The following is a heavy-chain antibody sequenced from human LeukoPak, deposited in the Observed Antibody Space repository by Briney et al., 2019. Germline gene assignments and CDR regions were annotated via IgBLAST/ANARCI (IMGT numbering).Heavy chain of an antibody. CDR3: AREKGSLIRGVSPGLKHFDY. V-gene: IGHV3-74*01. J-gene: IGHJ4*02. Sequence: PGGSLRLSCTASGFPLSNFWMHWVRQVPGKGLVWVSRIISDGTTTSYADSVKGRFTISRDNAKNTLYLQMNSLRAEDTAVYYCAREKGSLIRGVSPGLKHFDYWGQGTLVTVSS. CDR2: IISDGTTT. CDR1: GFPLSNFW. D-gene: IGHD3-10*01.